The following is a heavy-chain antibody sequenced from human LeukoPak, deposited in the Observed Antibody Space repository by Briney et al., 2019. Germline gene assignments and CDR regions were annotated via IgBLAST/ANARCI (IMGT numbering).Heavy chain of an antibody. CDR3: ARDPLIRGYSYGYDY. V-gene: IGHV1-46*01. CDR1: GYTFTSYY. CDR2: INPSGVST. Sequence: GASVKVSCKASGYTFTSYYMHWVRQAPGQGLERMGIINPSGVSTIYAQKFQGRVTMTRDTSTSTVYMELSSLRSEDTAVYYCARDPLIRGYSYGYDYWGQGTLVTVSS. J-gene: IGHJ4*02. D-gene: IGHD5-18*01.